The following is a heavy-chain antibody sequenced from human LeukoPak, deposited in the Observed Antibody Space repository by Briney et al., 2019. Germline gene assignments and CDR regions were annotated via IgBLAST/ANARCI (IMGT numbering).Heavy chain of an antibody. J-gene: IGHJ4*02. CDR3: GRETDFGVVTN. D-gene: IGHD3-3*01. V-gene: IGHV6-1*01. Sequence: PSQTLSLTCAISGDSVSSNGAAWNWIRQSPSRGLEWLGRTYYRSQEWYTDYAPSAKGRITLNPDTSKNQFSLQLNSVTPEDTAVYYCGRETDFGVVTNWGQGTLVTVSS. CDR1: GDSVSSNGAA. CDR2: TYYRSQEWYT.